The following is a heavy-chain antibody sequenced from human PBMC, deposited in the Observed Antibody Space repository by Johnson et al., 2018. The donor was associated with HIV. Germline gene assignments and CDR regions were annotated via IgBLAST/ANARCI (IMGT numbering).Heavy chain of an antibody. V-gene: IGHV3-30-3*01. CDR1: GFTFSSYA. D-gene: IGHD5-24*01. Sequence: QVQLVESGGGVVQPGRSLRLSCAASGFTFSSYAMHWVRQAPGKGLEWVAVISYDGSNKYYADSVKGRFTISRDNSKNTLYLQMNSLRVEDTAVYFCGSLGDGHKKRAFEIWGHGTMVTVSS. J-gene: IGHJ3*02. CDR3: GSLGDGHKKRAFEI. CDR2: ISYDGSNK.